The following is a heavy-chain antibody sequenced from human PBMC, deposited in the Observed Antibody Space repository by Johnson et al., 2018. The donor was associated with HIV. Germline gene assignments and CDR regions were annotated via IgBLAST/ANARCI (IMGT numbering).Heavy chain of an antibody. V-gene: IGHV3-49*04. D-gene: IGHD3-22*01. J-gene: IGHJ3*02. Sequence: VQLVESGGGVVQPGRSLRLSCTASGFAFGDYAMTWVRQAPGKGLEWVGLIRSKAYGGTTEYAASVTGRFIISRDDSKSIGYLQMNSLKTEDTAVYYCRSWGSSGYYAPFYHDAFDIWGQGTMVTVSS. CDR2: IRSKAYGGTT. CDR3: RSWGSSGYYAPFYHDAFDI. CDR1: GFAFGDYA.